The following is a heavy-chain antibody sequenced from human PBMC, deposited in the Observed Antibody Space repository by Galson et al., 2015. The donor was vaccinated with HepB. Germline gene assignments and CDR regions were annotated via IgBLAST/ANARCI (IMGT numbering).Heavy chain of an antibody. CDR3: ARSHFYESWFDP. Sequence: SLRLSCAVSGFTSKTYGIHWVRHSPDRGLEWVAVIWHDGQYRDYADSVKGRFTISSDNSKSTHYLHLSSLRLEDTAIYYCARSHFYESWFDPWGQGTLVTVPS. CDR1: GFTSKTYG. J-gene: IGHJ5*02. D-gene: IGHD3-22*01. CDR2: IWHDGQYR. V-gene: IGHV3-33*03.